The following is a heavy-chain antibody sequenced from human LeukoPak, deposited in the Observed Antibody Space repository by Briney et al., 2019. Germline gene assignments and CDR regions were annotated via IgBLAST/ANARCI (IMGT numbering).Heavy chain of an antibody. D-gene: IGHD6-19*01. Sequence: GGSLRLSCAASGFTFGKYWMLWVRQAPGKGLESVSRINTDGTVTTYADSVKGRFTVSRDNADNTMFLQMNSVRDEDTAVYYCATKQWLAPPPDSWGQGTPVTVSS. CDR3: ATKQWLAPPPDS. J-gene: IGHJ4*02. V-gene: IGHV3-74*01. CDR2: INTDGTVT. CDR1: GFTFGKYW.